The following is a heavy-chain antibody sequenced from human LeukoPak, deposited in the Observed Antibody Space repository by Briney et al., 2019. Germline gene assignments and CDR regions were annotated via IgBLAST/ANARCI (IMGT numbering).Heavy chain of an antibody. D-gene: IGHD6-6*01. V-gene: IGHV3-11*01. Sequence: GGSLRLSCAASGFTISDYYMSWIRQAPGKGLEWVSYISSSGSTIYYADSVKGRFTISRDNAKNSLYLQMNSLRAEDTAVYYCARPYSRSAYYYMDVWGKGTTVTVSS. CDR1: GFTISDYY. CDR2: ISSSGSTI. J-gene: IGHJ6*03. CDR3: ARPYSRSAYYYMDV.